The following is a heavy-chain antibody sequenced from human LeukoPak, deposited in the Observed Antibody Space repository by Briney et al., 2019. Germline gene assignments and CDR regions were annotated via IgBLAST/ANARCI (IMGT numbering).Heavy chain of an antibody. J-gene: IGHJ4*02. V-gene: IGHV3-53*01. CDR2: IYSDGNI. CDR3: ARNPLYYDILTGYGDY. D-gene: IGHD3-9*01. Sequence: PGGSLRLSCAASGFIVSSNDMSWVRQAPGKGLEWVSVIYSDGNIYYADSVKGRFTISRDNAKNSLYLQMNSLRAEDTAVYYCARNPLYYDILTGYGDYWGQGTLVTVSS. CDR1: GFIVSSND.